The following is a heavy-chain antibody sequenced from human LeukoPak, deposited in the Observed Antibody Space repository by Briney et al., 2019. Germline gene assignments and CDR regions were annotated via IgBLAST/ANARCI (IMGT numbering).Heavy chain of an antibody. J-gene: IGHJ1*01. Sequence: PGGSLRLSCAASGFSISIFSMDWVRQTPGKGLEWISYISHDGSTAYYADSVKGRFTISRDNAENSLFLQMNSLRVEDTAVYYCARTTGYCSGGNCYRYFQKWGQGTLVSVSS. CDR2: ISHDGSTA. D-gene: IGHD2-15*01. CDR1: GFSISIFS. CDR3: ARTTGYCSGGNCYRYFQK. V-gene: IGHV3-48*01.